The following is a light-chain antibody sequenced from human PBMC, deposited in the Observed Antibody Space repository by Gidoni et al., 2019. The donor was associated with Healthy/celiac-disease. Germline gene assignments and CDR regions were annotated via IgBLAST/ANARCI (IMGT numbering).Light chain of an antibody. J-gene: IGKJ1*01. CDR2: WAS. CDR1: QSVLYSSNNKNY. Sequence: DIVMTQSPDSLAVSLGERATINCKSSQSVLYSSNNKNYLAWYQQKPGQPPKLLIYWASTRESGVPDRFSGSGSGTDFTPTISSLQAEDVAVYYCQQYYSTLRTFXQXTKVEIK. V-gene: IGKV4-1*01. CDR3: QQYYSTLRT.